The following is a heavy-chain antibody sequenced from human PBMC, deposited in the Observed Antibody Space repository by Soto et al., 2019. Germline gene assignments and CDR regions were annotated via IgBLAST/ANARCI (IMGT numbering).Heavy chain of an antibody. V-gene: IGHV1-69*01. Sequence: QVQLVQSGAEVKKPGSSVNVSCKASVGTFSSYAISWVLQAPGQGLEWMGGIIPIFGTANYAQKFQGRVTITADESTSTAYMELSSLRSEVPAVYYCARDLAARARGIAYWGQGTLVTVSS. CDR1: VGTFSSYA. J-gene: IGHJ4*02. CDR2: IIPIFGTA. CDR3: ARDLAARARGIAY. D-gene: IGHD6-6*01.